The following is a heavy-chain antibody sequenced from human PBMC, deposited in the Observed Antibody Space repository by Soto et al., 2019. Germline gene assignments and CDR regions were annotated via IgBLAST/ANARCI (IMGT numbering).Heavy chain of an antibody. CDR3: TMPPGIAAALPLDP. J-gene: IGHJ5*02. V-gene: IGHV3-21*01. CDR1: GFTFSSYS. CDR2: ISSISSYI. Sequence: GGSLRLSCAASGFTFSSYSMDWVRQAPGKGLEWVSSISSISSYIYYADSVKGRFTISRDNAKNSLYLQMNSLRAEDTAVYYCTMPPGIAAALPLDPWGQGTLVTVSS. D-gene: IGHD6-13*01.